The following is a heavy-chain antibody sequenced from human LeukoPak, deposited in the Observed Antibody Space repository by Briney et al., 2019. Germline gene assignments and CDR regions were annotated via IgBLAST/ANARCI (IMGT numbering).Heavy chain of an antibody. D-gene: IGHD5-12*01. V-gene: IGHV1-69*13. CDR1: GGTFSSYA. CDR3: ARDLNGGYVRSGFDY. Sequence: ASVKVSCKASGGTFSSYAISWVRQAPGRGLEWMGGINPIFGTANYAQKFQGRVTITADESMSTAYMALSSLRSEDTAVYYCARDLNGGYVRSGFDYWGQGTLVTVSS. J-gene: IGHJ4*02. CDR2: INPIFGTA.